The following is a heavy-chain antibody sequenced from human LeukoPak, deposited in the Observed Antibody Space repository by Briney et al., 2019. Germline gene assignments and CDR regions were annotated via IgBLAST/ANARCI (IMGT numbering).Heavy chain of an antibody. Sequence: ASVKVSCKASGYTFTGYYMHWVRQAPGQGLEWMGWINPNIGGTNYAQKFQGRVTMTRDTSISTAYMELSRLRSDDTAVYYCAREKSVGASTSPFGYWGQGTLVTVSS. D-gene: IGHD1-26*01. CDR2: INPNIGGT. CDR1: GYTFTGYY. J-gene: IGHJ4*02. CDR3: AREKSVGASTSPFGY. V-gene: IGHV1-2*02.